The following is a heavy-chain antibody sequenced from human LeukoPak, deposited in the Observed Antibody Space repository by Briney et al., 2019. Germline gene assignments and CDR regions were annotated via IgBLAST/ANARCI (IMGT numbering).Heavy chain of an antibody. CDR3: AREVGANYYYGMDV. J-gene: IGHJ6*02. V-gene: IGHV3-21*01. D-gene: IGHD1-26*01. Sequence: GGALRLSCAASGFTFSSYSMNSVRQAPGKGLGWVSSISSSSSYIYYADSVKGRFTISRDNDKNPLYLQMNSLRADDTAVYYCAREVGANYYYGMDVWGQGTTVTVSS. CDR1: GFTFSSYS. CDR2: ISSSSSYI.